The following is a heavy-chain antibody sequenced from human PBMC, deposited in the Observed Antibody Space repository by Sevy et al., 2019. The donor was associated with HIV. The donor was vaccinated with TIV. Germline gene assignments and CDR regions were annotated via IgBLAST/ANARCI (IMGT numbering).Heavy chain of an antibody. Sequence: GESPKISCEGSGYSFTTYWIGWVRQMPGKGLEWMGVIYPDDSDTRYNPSFPGQVTISADKSLNTAYLEWGSLKASDTAIYYCARLEQRHCNGAHCYPFDYWGQGTLVTVSS. D-gene: IGHD2-21*01. CDR1: GYSFTTYW. V-gene: IGHV5-51*01. J-gene: IGHJ4*02. CDR2: IYPDDSDT. CDR3: ARLEQRHCNGAHCYPFDY.